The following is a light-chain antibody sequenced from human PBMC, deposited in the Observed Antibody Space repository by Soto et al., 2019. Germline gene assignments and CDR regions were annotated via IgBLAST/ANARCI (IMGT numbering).Light chain of an antibody. V-gene: IGKV1-5*03. CDR1: QSINSW. Sequence: DIQMTQSPSTLYASVGDRVTITCRASQSINSWLAWYQQKPGKAPKLLIYKASSLESVVPSGFTGSGSGTVFTLAIGSEQPDDFATYYCQQYNCYRTFGQRTKVESK. CDR3: QQYNCYRT. J-gene: IGKJ1*01. CDR2: KAS.